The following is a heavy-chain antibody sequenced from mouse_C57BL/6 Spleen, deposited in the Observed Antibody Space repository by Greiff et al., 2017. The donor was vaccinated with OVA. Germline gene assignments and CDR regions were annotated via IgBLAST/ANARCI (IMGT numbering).Heavy chain of an antibody. CDR1: GYSITSGYY. V-gene: IGHV3-6*01. CDR2: ISYDGSN. J-gene: IGHJ2*01. Sequence: ESGPGLVKPSQSLSLTCSVTGYSITSGYYWNWIRQFPGNKLEWMGYISYDGSNNYNPSLKNRISITRDTSKNQFFLKLNSVTTEDTATYYCARCDGYYKEGYYCDYWGQGTTLTVSS. D-gene: IGHD2-3*01. CDR3: ARCDGYYKEGYYCDY.